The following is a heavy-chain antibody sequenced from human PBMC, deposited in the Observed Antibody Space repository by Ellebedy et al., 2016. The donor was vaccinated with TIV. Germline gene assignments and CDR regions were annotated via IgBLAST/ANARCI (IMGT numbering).Heavy chain of an antibody. CDR3: ARVYSSYSFDH. CDR1: GFTVSSNY. D-gene: IGHD6-6*01. J-gene: IGHJ4*02. V-gene: IGHV3-66*01. CDR2: IYSGGST. Sequence: PGGSLRLSCAASGFTVSSNYMSWVRQAPGKVLEWVSVIYSGGSTNYADSVKGRFTISRDYSKNTLYLQMNSLRAEDTSVYYCARVYSSYSFDHWGQGTLVTVSS.